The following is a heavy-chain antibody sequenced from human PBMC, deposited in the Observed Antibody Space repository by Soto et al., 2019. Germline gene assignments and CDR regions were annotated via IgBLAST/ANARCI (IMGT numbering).Heavy chain of an antibody. V-gene: IGHV3-30*03. CDR2: ISYDGGLQ. J-gene: IGHJ4*02. CDR1: GFTFTSYG. D-gene: IGHD1-26*01. CDR3: VSDLSYGHASVPYS. Sequence: QAHLVESGGGVVQPGRSLRLSCAASGFTFTSYGMHWVRQAPGTRLEWVAVISYDGGLQHYADSVKGRFTISRDNSKNMVLLQMNSLRAEDTAVYYCVSDLSYGHASVPYSWGQGTLVSVSS.